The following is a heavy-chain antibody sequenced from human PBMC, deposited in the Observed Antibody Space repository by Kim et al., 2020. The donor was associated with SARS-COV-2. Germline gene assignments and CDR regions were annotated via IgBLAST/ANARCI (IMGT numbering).Heavy chain of an antibody. J-gene: IGHJ6*02. Sequence: GGSLRLSCAASGFTFSSYSMNWVRQAPGKGLEWVSSISSSSSYIYYADSVKGRFTISRDNAKNSLYLQMNSLRAEDTAVYYCARGGNSGGYYYYGMDVWGQGTTVTVSS. D-gene: IGHD3-16*01. CDR3: ARGGNSGGYYYYGMDV. V-gene: IGHV3-21*01. CDR1: GFTFSSYS. CDR2: ISSSSSYI.